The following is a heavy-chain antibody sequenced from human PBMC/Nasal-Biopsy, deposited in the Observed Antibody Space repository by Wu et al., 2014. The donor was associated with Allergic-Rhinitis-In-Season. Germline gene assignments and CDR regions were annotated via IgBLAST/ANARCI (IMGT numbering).Heavy chain of an antibody. J-gene: IGHJ5*02. CDR2: IYYSGTT. Sequence: WIGYIYYSGTTYYNPSLQSRVTISLDTSKNQFSLKLSSVTAADTAVYYCARARGYSGYVRLRPWGQGTLVTVSS. V-gene: IGHV4-31*02. D-gene: IGHD5-12*01. CDR3: ARARGYSGYVRLRP.